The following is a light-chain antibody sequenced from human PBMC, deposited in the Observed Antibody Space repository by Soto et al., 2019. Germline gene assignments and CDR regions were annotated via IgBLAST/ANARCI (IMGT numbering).Light chain of an antibody. V-gene: IGKV1-33*01. CDR2: DAS. Sequence: DIQMTQSPSSLFGSVGDRVTITCQASQDISNYLNWYQQKPGKAPKLLIYDASNLETGVPSRFSGSGSGTDFTFTISSLQAEDIATYYCQQYDNLPITFGQGTRLEIK. J-gene: IGKJ5*01. CDR3: QQYDNLPIT. CDR1: QDISNY.